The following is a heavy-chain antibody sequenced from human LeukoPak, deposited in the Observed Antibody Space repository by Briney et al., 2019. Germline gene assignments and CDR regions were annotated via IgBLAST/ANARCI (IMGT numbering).Heavy chain of an antibody. Sequence: GGTLRLSCAASGFTFSDYYMSWIRQAPGKGLEWVSYISSSSSYTNYADSVKGRFTISRDNAKNSLYLQMNSLRAEDTAVYYCAREGQQLVFDYWGQGTLVTVSS. V-gene: IGHV3-11*06. CDR1: GFTFSDYY. CDR2: ISSSSSYT. D-gene: IGHD6-13*01. CDR3: AREGQQLVFDY. J-gene: IGHJ4*02.